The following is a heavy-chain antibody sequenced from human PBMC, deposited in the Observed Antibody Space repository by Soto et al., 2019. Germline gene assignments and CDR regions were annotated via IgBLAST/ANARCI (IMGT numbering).Heavy chain of an antibody. CDR2: ISYDGSNK. CDR1: GFTFSSYA. D-gene: IGHD2-21*02. J-gene: IGHJ4*02. V-gene: IGHV3-30-3*01. CDR3: ARDYASHGGNSGFAN. Sequence: GGSLRLSCAASGFTFSSYAMHWVRQAPGKGLEWVAVISYDGSNKYYADSVKGRFTISRDNSKNTLYLQMNSLRAEDTAVYYCARDYASHGGNSGFANWGQGTLVTVSS.